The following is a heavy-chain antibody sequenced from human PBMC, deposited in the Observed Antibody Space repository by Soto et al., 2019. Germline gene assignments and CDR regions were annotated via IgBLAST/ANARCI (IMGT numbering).Heavy chain of an antibody. Sequence: EVQLVESGGGLVKPGGSLRLSCAASGFTFSSYSMNWVRQAPGKGLEWVSSISSSSSYIYYADSVKGRFTISRDNAKNSLYLQMNSLRAEDTAVYYCARGKAVAGAFDIWGQGTMVTVSS. CDR2: ISSSSSYI. CDR3: ARGKAVAGAFDI. V-gene: IGHV3-21*01. CDR1: GFTFSSYS. J-gene: IGHJ3*02. D-gene: IGHD6-19*01.